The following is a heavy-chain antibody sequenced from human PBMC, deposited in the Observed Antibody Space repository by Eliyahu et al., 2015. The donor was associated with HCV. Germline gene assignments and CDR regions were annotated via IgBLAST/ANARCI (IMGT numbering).Heavy chain of an antibody. V-gene: IGHV3-66*01. CDR2: IYSGGST. D-gene: IGHD3-22*01. CDR3: AREPAYYYDSSALKGYFDY. J-gene: IGHJ4*02. CDR1: TVSSNY. Sequence: TVSSNYMSWVRQAPGKGLEWVSVIYSGGSTYYADSVKGRFTISRDNSKNTLYLQMNSLRAEDTAVYYCAREPAYYYDSSALKGYFDYWGQGTLVTVSS.